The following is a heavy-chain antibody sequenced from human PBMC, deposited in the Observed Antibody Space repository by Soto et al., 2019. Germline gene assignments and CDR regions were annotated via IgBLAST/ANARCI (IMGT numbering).Heavy chain of an antibody. D-gene: IGHD3-3*01. V-gene: IGHV4-30-4*01. Sequence: SETLSLTCTVSGGSINTGDYYWTWIRQPRGKGLEWIGYIYYSGATYYNPSLKSRVSLSLDTSKNHFSLRLTSVTAADTAVYYCARGVDFEGFSPYGMDVWGQGTTVTVSS. CDR2: IYYSGAT. CDR1: GGSINTGDYY. CDR3: ARGVDFEGFSPYGMDV. J-gene: IGHJ6*02.